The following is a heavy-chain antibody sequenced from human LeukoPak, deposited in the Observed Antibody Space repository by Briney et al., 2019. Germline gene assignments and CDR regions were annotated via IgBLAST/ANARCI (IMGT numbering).Heavy chain of an antibody. J-gene: IGHJ4*02. CDR1: GFTFSSYA. CDR3: AREEGYGGNIV. Sequence: GGSLRLSCAASGFTFSSYAMHWVRQAPGKGLEWVANIKQDGSEKYYVDSVKGRFTISRDNAKNSLYLQMNSLRAEDTAVYYCAREEGYGGNIVWGQGTLVTVSS. CDR2: IKQDGSEK. V-gene: IGHV3-7*01. D-gene: IGHD4-23*01.